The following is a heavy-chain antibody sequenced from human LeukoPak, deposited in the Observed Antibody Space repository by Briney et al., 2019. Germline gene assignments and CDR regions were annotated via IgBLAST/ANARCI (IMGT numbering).Heavy chain of an antibody. CDR1: GGSISSYY. Sequence: SETLSLTCTVSGGSISSYYWSWIRQPPGKGLEWIVYIYYSGSTNYNPSLKSRVTISVDTSKNQFSLKLSSVTAADTAVYYCARDRRIVGATEGVWFDPWGQGTLVTVTS. V-gene: IGHV4-59*01. CDR2: IYYSGST. CDR3: ARDRRIVGATEGVWFDP. J-gene: IGHJ5*02. D-gene: IGHD1-26*01.